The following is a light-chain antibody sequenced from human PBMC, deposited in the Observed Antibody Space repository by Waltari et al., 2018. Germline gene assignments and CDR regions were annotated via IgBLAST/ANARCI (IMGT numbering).Light chain of an antibody. CDR1: KSFTRY. CDR2: DAS. Sequence: EIVLTQSPGTLSFPPGETTTLSCRASKSFTRYLAWYQNKPGQAPRLLIYDASTRASGIADRFSGSGFGTDFTLTISRLEPEDSAVYYCQHYVGLVVTFGQGTKVEIK. CDR3: QHYVGLVVT. J-gene: IGKJ1*01. V-gene: IGKV3-20*01.